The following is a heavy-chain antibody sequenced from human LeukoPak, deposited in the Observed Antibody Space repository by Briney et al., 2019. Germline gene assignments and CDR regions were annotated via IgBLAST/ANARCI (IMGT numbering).Heavy chain of an antibody. CDR1: GFSFSKYA. D-gene: IGHD3-10*01. V-gene: IGHV3-23*01. J-gene: IGHJ4*02. CDR2: MSSSGVSP. CDR3: AKVSFDGGVIPYFDS. Sequence: PGGSLRLSCEASGFSFSKYAMTWVRQAPGKGLEWVSGMSSSGVSPDYADSVRGRFTISRDNSKGTLILHMDSLRVEDTAIYYCAKVSFDGGVIPYFDSWGQGTVVTVSS.